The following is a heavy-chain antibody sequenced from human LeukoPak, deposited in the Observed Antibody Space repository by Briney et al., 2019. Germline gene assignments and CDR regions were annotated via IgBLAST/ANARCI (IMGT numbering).Heavy chain of an antibody. CDR2: VSAYNGNT. J-gene: IGHJ4*02. V-gene: IGHV1-18*01. CDR3: AIDLDYYGSGSPGY. Sequence: ASVKVSCKASGNAFTINGISWVRQAPGPGHEWMGWVSAYNGNTNYAKKFQCRVTMTTDTSTSTAYIEWRSVSSDDTTVYYCAIDLDYYGSGSPGYWGQGTLVTVSS. D-gene: IGHD3-10*01. CDR1: GNAFTING.